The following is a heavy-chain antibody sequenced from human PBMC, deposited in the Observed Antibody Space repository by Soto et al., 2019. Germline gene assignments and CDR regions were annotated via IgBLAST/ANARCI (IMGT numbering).Heavy chain of an antibody. J-gene: IGHJ4*02. CDR2: ISTYNSYT. CDR1: GYNFALSG. D-gene: IGHD6-19*01. V-gene: IGHV1-18*01. Sequence: QVQLVQSGAEVREPGASVKVSCKASGYNFALSGISWVRQAPGQGLEGMGWISTYNSYTKYAQRLQGRVTMTTDTSTTTVYMELRSLRSDDTAVYYCARAYNSGSQPDSWGQGTLVAVSS. CDR3: ARAYNSGSQPDS.